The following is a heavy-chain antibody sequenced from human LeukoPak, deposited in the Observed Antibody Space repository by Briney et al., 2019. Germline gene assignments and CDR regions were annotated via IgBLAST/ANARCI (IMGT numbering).Heavy chain of an antibody. D-gene: IGHD3-22*01. V-gene: IGHV3-48*01. J-gene: IGHJ4*02. CDR2: ISHSSGTI. CDR3: AREPNDNSGNFYPFDF. Sequence: GGSLRLSCAASGFTFGSYTMNWVRQAPGKGLEWVAHISHSSGTIYYADAVKGRFPVYRDNDKNSLYLQMNSLRAEDTAVYYCAREPNDNSGNFYPFDFWGQGTLVTVSS. CDR1: GFTFGSYT.